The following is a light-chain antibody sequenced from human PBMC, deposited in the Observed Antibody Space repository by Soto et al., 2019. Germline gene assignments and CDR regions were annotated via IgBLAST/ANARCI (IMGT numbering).Light chain of an antibody. V-gene: IGLV2-8*01. CDR2: EVS. J-gene: IGLJ2*01. Sequence: QSVLTQPPSASGSPGQSVTISCTGTSSDIGAYNYVSWYQQHPGKAPKLMIYEVSKRPSGVPDCFSGSKSGNTASLTVSGLQAEDEADYYCTSHAGSINLVFGGGTKLTVL. CDR1: SSDIGAYNY. CDR3: TSHAGSINLV.